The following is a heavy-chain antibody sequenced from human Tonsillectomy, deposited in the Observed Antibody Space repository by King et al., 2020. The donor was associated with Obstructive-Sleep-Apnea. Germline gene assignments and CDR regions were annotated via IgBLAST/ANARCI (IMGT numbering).Heavy chain of an antibody. CDR3: ARCSTTCSRTSCYYYGMDV. J-gene: IGHJ6*02. CDR2: IKRDASET. CDR1: GFTFSSHW. Sequence: VQLVESGGGLVQPGGSLRLSCAASGFTFSSHWMSWVRQAPGKGLEWVANIKRDASETYYVDSVKGRFTISRDNAKNSLYLQMSSLRAEDTDVYYCARCSTTCSRTSCYYYGMDVWGQGTTVTVSS. V-gene: IGHV3-7*01. D-gene: IGHD2-2*01.